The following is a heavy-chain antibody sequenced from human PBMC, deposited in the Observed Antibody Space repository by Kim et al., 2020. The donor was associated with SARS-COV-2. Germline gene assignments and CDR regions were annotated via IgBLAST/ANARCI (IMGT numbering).Heavy chain of an antibody. J-gene: IGHJ3*02. CDR2: ISYDGSNK. V-gene: IGHV3-30*18. Sequence: GGSLRLSCAASGFTFSSYGMHWVRQAPGKGLEWVAVISYDGSNKYYADSVKGRFTISRDNSKNTLYLQMNSLRAEDTAVYYCAKGYDFWSGYQDAFDIWGQGTMVTVSS. D-gene: IGHD3-3*01. CDR1: GFTFSSYG. CDR3: AKGYDFWSGYQDAFDI.